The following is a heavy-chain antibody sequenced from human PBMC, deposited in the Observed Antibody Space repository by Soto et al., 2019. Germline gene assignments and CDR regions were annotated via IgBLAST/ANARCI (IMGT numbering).Heavy chain of an antibody. D-gene: IGHD5-18*01. Sequence: ASVKVSCKASGGTFSSYAISWVRQAPGQGLERMGGIIPIFGTANYAQKFQGRVTITADESTSTAYMELSSLRSEDTAVYYCAREQDSYGSYYYYYGMDVWGQGTTVTVSS. CDR3: AREQDSYGSYYYYYGMDV. V-gene: IGHV1-69*13. CDR1: GGTFSSYA. J-gene: IGHJ6*02. CDR2: IIPIFGTA.